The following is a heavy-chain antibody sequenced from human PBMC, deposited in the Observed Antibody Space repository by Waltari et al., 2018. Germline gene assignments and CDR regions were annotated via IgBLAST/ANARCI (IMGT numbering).Heavy chain of an antibody. CDR3: AKDGMTGTIDY. J-gene: IGHJ4*02. CDR2: ISSSVSPI. CDR1: GFTFSDYY. D-gene: IGHD1-7*01. V-gene: IGHV3-11*04. Sequence: QVQLVASGGGLVKPGGSLRLSCAASGFTFSDYYMSWIRQAPGKGLEWVSYISSSVSPIFYADSVKGRFTISRDNAKNSLYLQMNSLRAEDTAVYYCAKDGMTGTIDYWGQGVLVTVSS.